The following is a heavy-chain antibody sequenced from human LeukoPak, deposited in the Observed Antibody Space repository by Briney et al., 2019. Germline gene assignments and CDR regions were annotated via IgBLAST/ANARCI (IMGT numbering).Heavy chain of an antibody. V-gene: IGHV1-18*01. Sequence: ASVKVSCKASGYTSTSYGISWVRQAPGQGLEWMGWISAYNGNTNYAQKLQGRVTMTTDTSTSTAYMELRSLRSDDTAVYYCASDILTGYYNDYWGQGTLVTVSS. D-gene: IGHD3-9*01. CDR1: GYTSTSYG. CDR3: ASDILTGYYNDY. CDR2: ISAYNGNT. J-gene: IGHJ4*02.